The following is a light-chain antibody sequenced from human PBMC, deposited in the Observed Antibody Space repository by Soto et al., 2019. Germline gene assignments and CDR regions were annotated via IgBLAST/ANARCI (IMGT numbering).Light chain of an antibody. J-gene: IGKJ1*01. CDR2: GAS. Sequence: EIVMTQSPAALFVYPGERATLSCRASQSIGMNLAWYQQRPGQAPRLHIYGASTRAAGIPARFSGSGYGTDFSLTISSLQSEDFADYSCHQSHNWPPWTVGQGTTLEIK. V-gene: IGKV3-15*01. CDR1: QSIGMN. CDR3: HQSHNWPPWT.